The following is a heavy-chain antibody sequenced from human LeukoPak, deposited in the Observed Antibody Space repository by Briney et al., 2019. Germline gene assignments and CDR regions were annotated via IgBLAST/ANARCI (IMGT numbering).Heavy chain of an antibody. J-gene: IGHJ6*02. D-gene: IGHD3-10*01. CDR1: GGSIRNHY. CDR3: ARTPLGYYYGSGTYSYGMDV. V-gene: IGHV4-59*08. CDR2: ISYSGST. Sequence: SETLSLTCAVSGGSIRNHYWSWIRQPPGKGLEWIGHISYSGSTNYNPSLKSRVTISVDTSKNQFSLKLTSVTAADTAVYYRARTPLGYYYGSGTYSYGMDVWGQGTTVTVSS.